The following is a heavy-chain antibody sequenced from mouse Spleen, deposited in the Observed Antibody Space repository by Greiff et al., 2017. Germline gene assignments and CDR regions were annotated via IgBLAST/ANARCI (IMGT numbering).Heavy chain of an antibody. CDR2: IDPSDSYT. CDR3: ARGTGTFDY. J-gene: IGHJ2*01. CDR1: GYTFTSYW. Sequence: QVQLQQPGAELVMPGASVKLSCKASGYTFTSYWMHWVQQRPGQGLEWIGEIDPSDSYTNYNQKFKGKATLTVDKSSSTAYMQLKSLTSEDSAVYYCARGTGTFDYWGQGTTLTVSS. V-gene: IGHV1-69*01. D-gene: IGHD4-1*01.